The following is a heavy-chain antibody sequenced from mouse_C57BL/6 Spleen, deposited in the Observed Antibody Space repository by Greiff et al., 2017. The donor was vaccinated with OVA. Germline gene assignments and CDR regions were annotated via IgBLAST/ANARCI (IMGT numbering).Heavy chain of an antibody. Sequence: VQLQQSGAELVKPGASVKMSCKASGYTFTSYWITWVKQRPGQGLEWIGDIYPGSGSTNYNEKFKSKATLTVDTSSSTAYMQLSSLTSEDSAVYYCARKGFYDGYYFDYWGQGTTLTVSS. D-gene: IGHD2-3*01. V-gene: IGHV1-55*01. CDR2: IYPGSGST. CDR1: GYTFTSYW. J-gene: IGHJ2*01. CDR3: ARKGFYDGYYFDY.